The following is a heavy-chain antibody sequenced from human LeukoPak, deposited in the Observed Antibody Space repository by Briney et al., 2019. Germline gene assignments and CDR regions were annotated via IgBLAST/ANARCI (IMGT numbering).Heavy chain of an antibody. D-gene: IGHD3-22*01. J-gene: IGHJ4*02. CDR2: INPSGGSA. V-gene: IGHV1-46*01. CDR1: GYTFTRYY. CDR3: ARLADYDSSGYLSY. Sequence: ASVTVSFTASGYTFTRYYMHWVRQAPGQGLEWMGIINPSGGSARYAQKFQGRVTMTRDTSTSTVYMEVSSLRSEDTAVYYCARLADYDSSGYLSYWGQGTLVTVSS.